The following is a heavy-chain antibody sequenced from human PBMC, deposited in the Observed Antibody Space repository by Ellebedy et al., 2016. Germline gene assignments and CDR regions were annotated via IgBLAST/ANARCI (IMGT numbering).Heavy chain of an antibody. D-gene: IGHD1-1*01. J-gene: IGHJ5*02. Sequence: ASVKVSXXASGYKFTGYYMHWLRQAPGQRPEWMGWVNPNSGDSKFALSFQGRVSMTRDTSITTVYKDLSDLRSDDTAVYYCAAGTNGTTGWFGPWGQGTLVSVSS. CDR1: GYKFTGYY. CDR2: VNPNSGDS. CDR3: AAGTNGTTGWFGP. V-gene: IGHV1-2*02.